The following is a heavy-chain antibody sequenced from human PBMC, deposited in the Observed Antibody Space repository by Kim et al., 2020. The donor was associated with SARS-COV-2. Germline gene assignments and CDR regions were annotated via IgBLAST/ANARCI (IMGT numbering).Heavy chain of an antibody. D-gene: IGHD3-22*01. V-gene: IGHV1-3*01. CDR1: GYTFTSYA. CDR2: INAGNGNT. CDR3: ARSEVVITTFDY. J-gene: IGHJ4*02. Sequence: ASVKVPCKASGYTFTSYAMHWVRQAPGQRLEWMGWINAGNGNTKYSQKFQGRVTITRDTSASTAYMDLSSLRSEDTAVYYCARSEVVITTFDYWGQGTLVTVSS.